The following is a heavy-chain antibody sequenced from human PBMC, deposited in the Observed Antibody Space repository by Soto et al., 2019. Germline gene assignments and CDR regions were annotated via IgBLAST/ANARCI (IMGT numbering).Heavy chain of an antibody. CDR1: GYTLTELS. J-gene: IGHJ6*02. V-gene: IGHV1-24*01. CDR3: ATEGVVTVLSGMDV. Sequence: ASLKVSCKVSGYTLTELSMHWVRQAPGKGLEWMGGFDPEDGETIYAQKFQGRVTMTEDTSTDTAYMELSSLRSEDTAVYYCATEGVVTVLSGMDVWGQGTTVTVSS. CDR2: FDPEDGET. D-gene: IGHD2-21*02.